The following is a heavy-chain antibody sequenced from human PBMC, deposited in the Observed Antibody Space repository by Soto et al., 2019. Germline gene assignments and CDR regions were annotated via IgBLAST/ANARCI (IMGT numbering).Heavy chain of an antibody. V-gene: IGHV5-51*01. CDR1: GYSFTSYW. CDR3: ARPVEYYYDSSGYPSFDYFDY. CDR2: IYPGDSDT. J-gene: IGHJ4*02. D-gene: IGHD3-22*01. Sequence: GESLKISCKGSGYSFTSYWIGWVRQMPGKGLEWMGIIYPGDSDTRYSPSFQGQVTISADKSISTAYLQWSSLKASDTAMYYCARPVEYYYDSSGYPSFDYFDYWGQGTLVTVSS.